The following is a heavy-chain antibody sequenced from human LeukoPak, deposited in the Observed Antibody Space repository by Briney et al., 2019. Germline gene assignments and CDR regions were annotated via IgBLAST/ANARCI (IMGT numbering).Heavy chain of an antibody. CDR3: ASAYSAGWFGY. D-gene: IGHD3-16*01. CDR1: GYTDSSNY. CDR2: NYSGGST. J-gene: IGHJ5*01. V-gene: IGHV3-66*02. Sequence: GRTLRLSCAASGYTDSSNYMSWVRQAPAKGLEGVSINYSGGSTRYADSVKGRFTISRDNSKNTLYLQMNSLRAEGTAIYYCASAYSAGWFGYWGQGTPVTVSS.